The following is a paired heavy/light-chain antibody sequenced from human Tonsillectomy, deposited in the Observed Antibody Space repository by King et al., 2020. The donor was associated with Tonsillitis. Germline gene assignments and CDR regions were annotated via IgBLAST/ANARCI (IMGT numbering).Light chain of an antibody. CDR1: NSNIGKSY. CDR3: GTWDDSLSAWV. J-gene: IGLJ3*02. V-gene: IGLV1-51*01. Sequence: QSVLTQPPSVSAAPGQKVTIPCSGSNSNIGKSYISWYQQSPGTAPKLLIYDTYKRPSGIPDRFSGSKSGTSGTLDITGLQTGDEAEYHCGTWDDSLSAWVFGGGTKLTVL. CDR2: DTY.
Heavy chain of an antibody. D-gene: IGHD2-21*01. CDR2: IIPHNGAT. J-gene: IGHJ6*03. CDR1: GGSLNNNA. V-gene: IGHV1-69*06. Sequence: QVQLVQSGAEIQKPGTSVKVSCGASGGSLNNNAVSWVRQAPGQGLEWLGCIIPHNGATTYAQILQGRVTISADRRTDTVYMDIYSLTTEDTALYYCARGRGYSLEVANAPFAYMDVWGKGTTVTVSS. CDR3: ARGRGYSLEVANAPFAYMDV.